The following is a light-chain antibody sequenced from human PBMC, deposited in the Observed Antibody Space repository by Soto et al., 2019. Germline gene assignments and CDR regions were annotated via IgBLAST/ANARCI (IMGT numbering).Light chain of an antibody. Sequence: DIQMTQSPSTVSASVGDRVTITCRASQSISSWLAWYQQKPGKAPKVLIYKASSLETGVPSRFSGSGSGTEFTLTISSLQPDDFATYYCQQYNSYWTFGQGTKVEIK. CDR1: QSISSW. CDR2: KAS. J-gene: IGKJ1*01. CDR3: QQYNSYWT. V-gene: IGKV1-5*03.